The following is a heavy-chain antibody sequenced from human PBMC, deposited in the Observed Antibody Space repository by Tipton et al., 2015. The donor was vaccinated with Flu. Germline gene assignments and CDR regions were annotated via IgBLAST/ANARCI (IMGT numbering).Heavy chain of an antibody. Sequence: QLVQSGAEVKKPGASVKVSCKASGYTFTSYGISWVRQAPGQGLEWMGWISAYNGNTNYAQKLQGRGTMTTDTSTSTAYIELRSLRSDDTAVYYCARERGRGYSYDLTYSFYGMGVWGQGTTVTVSS. CDR2: ISAYNGNT. V-gene: IGHV1-18*01. J-gene: IGHJ6*02. D-gene: IGHD5-18*01. CDR1: GYTFTSYG. CDR3: ARERGRGYSYDLTYSFYGMGV.